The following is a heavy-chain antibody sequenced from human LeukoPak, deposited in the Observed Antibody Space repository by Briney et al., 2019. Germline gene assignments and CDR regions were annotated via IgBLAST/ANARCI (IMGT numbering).Heavy chain of an antibody. CDR1: GFTFSSYA. CDR2: ISSNGGST. CDR3: VAGYCSSASCPMGAEYFQH. Sequence: GGSLRLSCSASGFTFSSYAMHWVRQAPGKGLEYVSAISSNGGSTYHADSVKGRFTISRDNSKNTLYLQLSRLRPEDTAVYYCVAGYCSSASCPMGAEYFQHWGQGTLVTVSS. J-gene: IGHJ1*01. D-gene: IGHD2-2*01. V-gene: IGHV3-64D*06.